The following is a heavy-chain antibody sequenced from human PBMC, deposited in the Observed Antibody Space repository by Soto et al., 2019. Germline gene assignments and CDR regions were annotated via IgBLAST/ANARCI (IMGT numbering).Heavy chain of an antibody. CDR1: GYTFTSYG. J-gene: IGHJ6*02. CDR2: ISAYNGNT. Sequence: ASVKVSCKASGYTFTSYGISWVRQAPGQGLEWMGWISAYNGNTNYAQKLQGRVTMTTDTSTSTAYMELRSLGSDDTAVYYCASDLESGYSSSWATYYYYYGMDVWGQGTTVTVSS. V-gene: IGHV1-18*01. D-gene: IGHD6-13*01. CDR3: ASDLESGYSSSWATYYYYYGMDV.